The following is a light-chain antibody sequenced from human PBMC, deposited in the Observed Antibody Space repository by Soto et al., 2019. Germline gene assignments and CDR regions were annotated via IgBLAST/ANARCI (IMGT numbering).Light chain of an antibody. V-gene: IGKV2-28*01. CDR3: MQALQNPS. J-gene: IGKJ3*01. CDR1: QSLLHSNGYNY. CDR2: LGS. Sequence: DIVMTPSPLSLPVTPGEPASISCRSSQSLLHSNGYNYLDWYLQKTGQSPQLLIYLGSNRASGVPDRFSGSGSGTDFTLKISRVEAEDVGVYYCMQALQNPSFGPGTQVDI.